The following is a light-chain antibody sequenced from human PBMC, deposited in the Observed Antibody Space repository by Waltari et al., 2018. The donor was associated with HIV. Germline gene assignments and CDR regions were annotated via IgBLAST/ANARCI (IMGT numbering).Light chain of an antibody. Sequence: QAVLTQPPSVSAAPGQKVTISCSGSSSNIGNNYVSWYQQFPGKAPKVLISDNNTRPPGVPDRFSGSRSGTSATLGVAGLQTGDEADYYCGTWDTSLSAGVFGGGTKLTVL. CDR1: SSNIGNNY. CDR3: GTWDTSLSAGV. V-gene: IGLV1-51*01. CDR2: DNN. J-gene: IGLJ3*02.